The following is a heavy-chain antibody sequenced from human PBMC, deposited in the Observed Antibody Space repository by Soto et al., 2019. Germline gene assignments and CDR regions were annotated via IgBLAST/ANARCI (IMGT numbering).Heavy chain of an antibody. CDR2: IYYSGST. Sequence: SETLSLTCSVSGGSISSSSYSWGWIRQPPGKGLEWIGTIYYSGSTHYNPSLEGRVAISADTPNNQLSLRLSSVTAADTAVYYCGRQPGHCGSTNCFGYYSVDVWGQGTTVTVSS. D-gene: IGHD2-2*01. CDR1: GGSISSSSYS. V-gene: IGHV4-39*01. J-gene: IGHJ6*02. CDR3: GRQPGHCGSTNCFGYYSVDV.